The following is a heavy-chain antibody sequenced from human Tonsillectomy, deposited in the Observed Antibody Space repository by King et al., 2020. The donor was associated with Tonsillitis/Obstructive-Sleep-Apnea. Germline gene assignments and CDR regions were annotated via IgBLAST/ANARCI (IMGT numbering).Heavy chain of an antibody. CDR2: ISGSGGST. V-gene: IGHV3-23*04. J-gene: IGHJ4*02. CDR1: GFTFSSYA. D-gene: IGHD6-19*01. CDR3: AKDTGWISGWYGENSDVPFDY. Sequence: VQLVESGGGLVQPGGSLRLSCAASGFTFSSYAMNWVRQAPGKGLEWVSAISGSGGSTYYADSVKGRFTISRDNSKNTLYLQMNSLRAEDTAVYYCAKDTGWISGWYGENSDVPFDYWGQGTLVTVSS.